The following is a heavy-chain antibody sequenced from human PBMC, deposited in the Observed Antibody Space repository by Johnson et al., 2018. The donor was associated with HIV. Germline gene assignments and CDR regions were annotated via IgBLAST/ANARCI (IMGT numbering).Heavy chain of an antibody. CDR3: VCLRVSLSAFDI. J-gene: IGHJ3*02. Sequence: MQLVESGGGLVQPGGSLRLSCAASGFTFSSYWMSWVRQAPGKGLEWVANIKQDGSEKYYVDSVKGRFTISRVNAKHSLYLQMNSLRAEDTAVYYCVCLRVSLSAFDIWGQGTMVTVSS. V-gene: IGHV3-7*01. D-gene: IGHD2-21*01. CDR2: IKQDGSEK. CDR1: GFTFSSYW.